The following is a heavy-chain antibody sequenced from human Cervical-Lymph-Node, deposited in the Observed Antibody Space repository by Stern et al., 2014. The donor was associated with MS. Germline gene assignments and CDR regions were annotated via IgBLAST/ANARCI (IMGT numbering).Heavy chain of an antibody. J-gene: IGHJ4*02. CDR2: TYFTGNA. CDR1: GVSITTGAYY. Sequence: QVQLQESGPGLVKPSQTLSLTCNVSGVSITTGAYYWSWVRQHPGKGLKWIANTYFTGNAHYNPSLKSRLTISADMSQNQFSLNLTSVTAADTAVYFCARVPLVTTTFDSWGLGTLVTVSS. V-gene: IGHV4-31*03. CDR3: ARVPLVTTTFDS. D-gene: IGHD4-17*01.